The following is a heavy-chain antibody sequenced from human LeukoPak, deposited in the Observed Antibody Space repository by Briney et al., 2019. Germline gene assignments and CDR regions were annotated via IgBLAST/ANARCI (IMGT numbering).Heavy chain of an antibody. J-gene: IGHJ4*02. CDR2: ISAYTGNT. CDR3: ARTVVVVAATAYYFDS. D-gene: IGHD2-15*01. V-gene: IGHV1-18*01. CDR1: GYTFTSYG. Sequence: PGASVTVSCKASGYTFTSYGISWVRQAAGQGLEWMGWISAYTGNTNYAQKLQGRVTMTTDTSTSTAYMELRSLRSDDTAVYYCARTVVVVAATAYYFDSWGQGTLVTVSS.